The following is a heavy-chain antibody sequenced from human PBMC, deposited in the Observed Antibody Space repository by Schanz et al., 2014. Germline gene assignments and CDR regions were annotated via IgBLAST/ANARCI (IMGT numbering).Heavy chain of an antibody. D-gene: IGHD2-15*01. CDR3: AKGMGYCSGGTCYDYYYYGLDV. J-gene: IGHJ6*02. V-gene: IGHV3-21*05. CDR2: ISSGSSYA. Sequence: EVQLVESGGGLVQPGGSLRLSCAASGFTFSSYSMNWVRQAPGKGLEWVSDISSGSSYANYADSVKGRFTISRDNAKNSLYLQMNSLRAEDTAVYYCAKGMGYCSGGTCYDYYYYGLDVWGQGTTVTVSS. CDR1: GFTFSSYS.